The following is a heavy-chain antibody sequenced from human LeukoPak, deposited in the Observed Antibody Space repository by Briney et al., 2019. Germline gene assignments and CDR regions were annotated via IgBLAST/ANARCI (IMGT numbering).Heavy chain of an antibody. CDR1: GYTFTNHW. CDR3: ARQEYSGSYYVY. Sequence: GESLKISCKGSGYTFTNHWLSWVRQMPGKGLEWMGKIDPSDSYTNYSPSFQGHVTISADKSISTAYLQWNSLKASDTAIYYCARQEYSGSYYVYWGQGTLVTVSS. D-gene: IGHD1-26*01. J-gene: IGHJ4*02. V-gene: IGHV5-10-1*01. CDR2: IDPSDSYT.